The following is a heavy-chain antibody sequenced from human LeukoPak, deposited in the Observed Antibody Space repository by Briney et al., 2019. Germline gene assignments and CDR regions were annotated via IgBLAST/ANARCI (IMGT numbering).Heavy chain of an antibody. CDR1: GYTLTELS. CDR3: ATGYSSSYGMDV. J-gene: IGHJ6*02. V-gene: IGHV1-24*01. D-gene: IGHD6-6*01. CDR2: FDPEDGET. Sequence: ASVKVSCKVSGYTLTELSMHWVRQAPGKGLEWMGGFDPEDGETIYAQKFQGRVTMTEDTSTDTAYMELSSLRSEDTAVYYCATGYSSSYGMDVWGQGTTVTVSS.